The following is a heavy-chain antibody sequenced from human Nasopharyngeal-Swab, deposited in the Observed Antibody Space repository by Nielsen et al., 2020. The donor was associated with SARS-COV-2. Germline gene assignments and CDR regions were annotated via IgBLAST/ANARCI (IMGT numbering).Heavy chain of an antibody. Sequence: GESLKISCATSGFRFGSYGMHWVRQAPDKGPEWVAVIWYDGGNKYYADSVKGRFTVSRDDSKSTLYLQMNSLRAEDTAVYYCAREPRRWLLRGYYFDYWGQGTLVTVSS. D-gene: IGHD3-22*01. CDR2: IWYDGGNK. CDR1: GFRFGSYG. J-gene: IGHJ4*02. V-gene: IGHV3-33*01. CDR3: AREPRRWLLRGYYFDY.